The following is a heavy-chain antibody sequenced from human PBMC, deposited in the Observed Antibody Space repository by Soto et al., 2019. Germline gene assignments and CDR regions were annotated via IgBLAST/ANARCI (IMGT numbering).Heavy chain of an antibody. J-gene: IGHJ5*02. V-gene: IGHV3-48*03. CDR3: ARLLERDDNWFDP. Sequence: GWSLRLSCAASGFTFSSYEMNWVRQAPGKGLEWVSYISSSGSTIYYADSVKGRFTISRDNAKNSLYLQMNSLRAEDTAVYYCARLLERDDNWFDPWGQGTLVTVSS. CDR1: GFTFSSYE. CDR2: ISSSGSTI. D-gene: IGHD2-21*01.